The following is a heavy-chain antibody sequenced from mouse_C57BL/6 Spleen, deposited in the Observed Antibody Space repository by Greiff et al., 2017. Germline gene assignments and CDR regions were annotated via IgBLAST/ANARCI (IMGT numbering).Heavy chain of an antibody. CDR2: ISSGGSYT. V-gene: IGHV5-6*01. J-gene: IGHJ4*01. CDR3: ARQERRYAMDD. CDR1: GFTFSSSG. Sequence: EVQRVESGGDLVKPGGSLKLSCAASGFTFSSSGMYWVRPTPDKRLEWVATISSGGSYTYYPDSVKGRFTISRDNAKNTLYMQMSSLKSEDTAWYYWARQERRYAMDDWGQGASVTVSS.